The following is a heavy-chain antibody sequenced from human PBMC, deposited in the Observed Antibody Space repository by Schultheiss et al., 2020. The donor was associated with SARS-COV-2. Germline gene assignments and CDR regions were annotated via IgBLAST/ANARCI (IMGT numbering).Heavy chain of an antibody. Sequence: SETLSLTCTVSGGSISSDTYYWGWIRQPPGKGLEWIGNIYYSGDTYHNPSLQSRATISVDTSKNQFSLELTSVTAADTAVYFCARVKQQLYVWFDPWGQGTLVTVSS. CDR3: ARVKQQLYVWFDP. CDR2: IYYSGDT. CDR1: GGSISSDTYY. J-gene: IGHJ5*02. V-gene: IGHV4-39*01. D-gene: IGHD6-13*01.